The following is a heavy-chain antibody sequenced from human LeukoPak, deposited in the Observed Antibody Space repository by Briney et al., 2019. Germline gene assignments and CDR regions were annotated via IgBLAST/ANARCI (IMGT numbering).Heavy chain of an antibody. Sequence: PGGSLRLSCAASGFTFSSYSMNRVRQAPGKGLEWVSSISSSSSYIYYADSVKGRFTISRDNAKNSLYLQMNSLRAEDTAVYYCARDGKFGYSYDKSNWFDPWGQGTLVTVSS. D-gene: IGHD5-18*01. CDR3: ARDGKFGYSYDKSNWFDP. CDR2: ISSSSSYI. V-gene: IGHV3-21*01. J-gene: IGHJ5*02. CDR1: GFTFSSYS.